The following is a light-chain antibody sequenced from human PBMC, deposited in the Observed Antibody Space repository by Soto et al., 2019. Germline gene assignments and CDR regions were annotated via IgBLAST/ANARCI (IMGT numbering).Light chain of an antibody. V-gene: IGKV1-12*01. CDR2: AAS. CDR3: QLANSFPLT. CDR1: QAISSW. Sequence: DIQMTQSPSSVSASVGDRVTITCRASQAISSWLAWYQHLPGKAPQLLIYAASSLQSGVPSRFSGSGSVTDFTLTISSMQPDDFATYYCQLANSFPLTFGGGTKEE. J-gene: IGKJ4*01.